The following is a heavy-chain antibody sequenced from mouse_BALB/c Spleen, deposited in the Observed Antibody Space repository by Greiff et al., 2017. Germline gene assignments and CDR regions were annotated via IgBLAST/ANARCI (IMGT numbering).Heavy chain of an antibody. CDR1: GFSLTSYG. J-gene: IGHJ4*01. D-gene: IGHD3-2*01. CDR3: AGETARAIMDY. Sequence: VKVVESGPGLVAPSQSLSITCTVSGFSLTSYGVHWVRQPPGKGLEWLGVIWAGGSTNYNSALMSRLSISKDNSKSQVFLKMNSLQTDDTAMYYCAGETARAIMDYWGQGTSVTVSS. CDR2: IWAGGST. V-gene: IGHV2-9*02.